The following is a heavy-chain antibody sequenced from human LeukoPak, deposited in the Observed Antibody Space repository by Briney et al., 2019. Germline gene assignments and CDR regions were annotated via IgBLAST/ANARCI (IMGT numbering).Heavy chain of an antibody. J-gene: IGHJ4*02. CDR1: DDSLSDYY. D-gene: IGHD3-16*01. CDR3: TRGPGWLIDY. Sequence: PSETLSLTCPVYDDSLSDYYRGWIRQPPGKGLEWIGYIHNSGTSTYNLSLKSRVTISADTSKHQPSLKLNSMTPADTPVYYCTRGPGWLIDYWGQGILVTVPS. CDR2: IHNSGTS. V-gene: IGHV4-59*12.